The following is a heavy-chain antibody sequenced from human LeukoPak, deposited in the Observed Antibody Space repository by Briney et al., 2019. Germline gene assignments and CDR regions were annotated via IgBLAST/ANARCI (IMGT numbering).Heavy chain of an antibody. CDR2: ISGGGEST. CDR3: AKERSSRWYVNSLDY. V-gene: IGHV3-23*01. Sequence: SXISGGGESTYYADSVKGRLTLSRDNSKKTLYLQKNSLRADDTAVYYCAKERSSRWYVNSLDYWGQGTLVTVSS. J-gene: IGHJ4*02. D-gene: IGHD6-13*01.